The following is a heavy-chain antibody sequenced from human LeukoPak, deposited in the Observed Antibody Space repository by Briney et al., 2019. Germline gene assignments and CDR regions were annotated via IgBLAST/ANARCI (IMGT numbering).Heavy chain of an antibody. CDR2: INAGNGNT. CDR3: ASIEGYGSGRPVDI. Sequence: ASVKVSCKASGYTFTSYAMHWVRQAPGQRLEWMGWINAGNGNTKYSQKLQGRVTMTTDTSTSTAYMELRSLRSEDTAVYYCASIEGYGSGRPVDIWGQGTMVTVSS. V-gene: IGHV1-3*01. J-gene: IGHJ3*02. D-gene: IGHD3-10*01. CDR1: GYTFTSYA.